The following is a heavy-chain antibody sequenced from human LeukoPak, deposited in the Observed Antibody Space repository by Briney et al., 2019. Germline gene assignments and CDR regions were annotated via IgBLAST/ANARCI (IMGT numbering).Heavy chain of an antibody. CDR3: AREARGEPYAFDI. J-gene: IGHJ3*02. Sequence: SETLSLTCAVYGGSFSGYYWSWIRQPPGKGLEWIGEINHSGSTNYNPSLKSRVTISVDTSKNQFSLKLSSVTAADTAVYYCAREARGEPYAFDIWGQGTMVTVSS. CDR1: GGSFSGYY. V-gene: IGHV4-34*01. D-gene: IGHD1-14*01. CDR2: INHSGST.